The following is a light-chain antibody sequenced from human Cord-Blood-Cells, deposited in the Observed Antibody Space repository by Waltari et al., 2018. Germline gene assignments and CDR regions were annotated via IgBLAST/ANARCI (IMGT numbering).Light chain of an antibody. Sequence: EIVMTQSPATLSVSPGERATLSCRASQSVSRNLAWYQQKPGQAPRRLIYGASTRATGIPARFSGSGSGTEFTLTISSLQSEDFAVYYCQQYNNWPPGTFGQGTKLEIK. J-gene: IGKJ2*01. V-gene: IGKV3-15*01. CDR3: QQYNNWPPGT. CDR1: QSVSRN. CDR2: GAS.